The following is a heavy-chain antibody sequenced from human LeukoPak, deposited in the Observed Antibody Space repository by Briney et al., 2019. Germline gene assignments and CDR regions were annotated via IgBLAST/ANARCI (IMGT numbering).Heavy chain of an antibody. CDR1: GFTYSSYD. CDR3: MPSIR. CDR2: IKSKSHGGTA. V-gene: IGHV3-15*01. J-gene: IGHJ4*02. Sequence: GGSLRLSCAASGFTYSSYDMSWVRQAPGKGLEWVGRIKSKSHGGTADYATTVKGRFIISRDDSKNTVYLQMNSLKTEDTAVTPQMPSIRWGQGTLVTVSS. D-gene: IGHD4-23*01.